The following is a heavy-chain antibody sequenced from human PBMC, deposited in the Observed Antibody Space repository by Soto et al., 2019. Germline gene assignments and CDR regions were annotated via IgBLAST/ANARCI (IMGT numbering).Heavy chain of an antibody. CDR3: TRHLYYYDSSGPPG. V-gene: IGHV3-73*01. D-gene: IGHD3-22*01. CDR1: GFTFSGSA. Sequence: PGGSLRLSCAASGFTFSGSAMHWVRQASGKGLEWVGRIRSKANSYATAYAASVKGRFTISRDDSKNTAYLQMNSLKTEDTAVYYCTRHLYYYDSSGPPGWGQGTLVTAPQ. CDR2: IRSKANSYAT. J-gene: IGHJ4*02.